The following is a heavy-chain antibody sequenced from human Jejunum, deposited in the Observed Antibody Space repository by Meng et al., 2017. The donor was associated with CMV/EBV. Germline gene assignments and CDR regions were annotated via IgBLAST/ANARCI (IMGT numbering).Heavy chain of an antibody. J-gene: IGHJ6*02. CDR3: ARRGYSYGYGMDV. Sequence: GSGYSFTIYWIGWVRQMPGKGLGWMEIIYPGESNTKYSPSFQGQVIISADKSITTAYLQWSSLKASDTAMYYCARRGYSYGYGMDVWGQGTTVTVSS. V-gene: IGHV5-51*01. D-gene: IGHD5-18*01. CDR1: GYSFTIYW. CDR2: IYPGESNT.